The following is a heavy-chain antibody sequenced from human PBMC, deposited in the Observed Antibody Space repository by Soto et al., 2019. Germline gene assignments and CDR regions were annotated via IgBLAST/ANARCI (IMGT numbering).Heavy chain of an antibody. V-gene: IGHV3-74*01. CDR1: GFTFSMYW. D-gene: IGHD1-1*01. J-gene: IGHJ4*02. CDR3: TRGPRSTSTGTGAF. CDR2: INDDGSST. Sequence: QPGGSLRLSCAASGFTFSMYWMHWVRQVPGKGPEWVSRINDDGSSTNYADSVKGRFTISRDNAKYTLYLQMNDLRAEDTAVYYCTRGPRSTSTGTGAFWGQGTLVTVSS.